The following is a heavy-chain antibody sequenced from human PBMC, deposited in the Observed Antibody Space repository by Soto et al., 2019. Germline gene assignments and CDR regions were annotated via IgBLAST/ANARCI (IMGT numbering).Heavy chain of an antibody. J-gene: IGHJ2*01. D-gene: IGHD3-9*01. Sequence: EVQLVESGGGLVQPGGSLRLSCAASGFTFSSYSFNWVRPAPGKGLEWVSYISSSSKTIYYGDSVKGRFTISRDKAKHSVYLQMNSLRTEDTAVYYCARDSTMILTVYFTPRQWYFDLWGRGTLVTVSS. V-gene: IGHV3-48*01. CDR3: ARDSTMILTVYFTPRQWYFDL. CDR1: GFTFSSYS. CDR2: ISSSSKTI.